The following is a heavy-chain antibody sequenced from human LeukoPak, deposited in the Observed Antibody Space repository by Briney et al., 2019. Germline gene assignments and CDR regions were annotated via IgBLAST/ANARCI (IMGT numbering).Heavy chain of an antibody. CDR1: GFTFSSYA. D-gene: IGHD4-17*01. J-gene: IGHJ4*02. V-gene: IGHV3-23*01. CDR2: ISGSGDNT. CDR3: ARDRKYGDYASWYFDY. Sequence: GGSLRLSCAASGFTFSSYAMSWVRQAPGKGLEWVSGISGSGDNTYYADSVKGRFTISRHNAKNSLYLQMNSLRAEDTAVYCCARDRKYGDYASWYFDYWGQGTLVTVSS.